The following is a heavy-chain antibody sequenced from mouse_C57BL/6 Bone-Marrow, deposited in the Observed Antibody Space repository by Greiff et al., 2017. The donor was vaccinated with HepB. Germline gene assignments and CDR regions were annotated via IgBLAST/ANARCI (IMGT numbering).Heavy chain of an antibody. V-gene: IGHV5-9-1*02. CDR1: GFTFSSYA. CDR2: ISSGGDYI. J-gene: IGHJ4*01. Sequence: EVKLMESGEGLVKPGGSLKLSCAASGFTFSSYAMSWVRQTPEKRLEWVAYISSGGDYIYYADTVKGRFTISRDNARNTLYLQMSSLKSEDTAMYYCTREEIYYDYDDYAMDYWGQGTSVTVSS. CDR3: TREEIYYDYDDYAMDY. D-gene: IGHD2-4*01.